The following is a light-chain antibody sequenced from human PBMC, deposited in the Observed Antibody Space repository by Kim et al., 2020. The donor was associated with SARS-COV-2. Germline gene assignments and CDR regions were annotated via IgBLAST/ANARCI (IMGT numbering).Light chain of an antibody. CDR1: SIGLQS. CDR3: QVWDTGSDHPI. Sequence: SYELTQPPSVSVAPGKTARITCGENSIGLQSVHWYQQKPGQAPVLVIYYDTDRPSGIPERFSGSNSGNTATLTISRVEAGDVADYYCQVWDTGSDHPIFGGGTQLTVL. J-gene: IGLJ2*01. V-gene: IGLV3-21*04. CDR2: YDT.